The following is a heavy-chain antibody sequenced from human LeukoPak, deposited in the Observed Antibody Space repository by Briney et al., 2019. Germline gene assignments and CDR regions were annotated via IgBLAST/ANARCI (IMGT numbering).Heavy chain of an antibody. CDR3: ARAASIAVASPGTFDY. D-gene: IGHD6-19*01. V-gene: IGHV4-38-2*01. J-gene: IGHJ4*02. Sequence: SETLSLTCAVSGYSINSGYYWGWIRQPPGKGLEWMGSIYHSGSTYYNPSLKSRVTISVDTSKNQFSLKLSSVIAADTAVYYCARAASIAVASPGTFDYWGQGTLVTVSS. CDR2: IYHSGST. CDR1: GYSINSGYY.